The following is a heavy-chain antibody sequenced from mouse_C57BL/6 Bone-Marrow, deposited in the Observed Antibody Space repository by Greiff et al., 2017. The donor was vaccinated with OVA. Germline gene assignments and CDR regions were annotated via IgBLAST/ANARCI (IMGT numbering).Heavy chain of an antibody. CDR2: IYPGSGNT. Sequence: VQRVESGAELVRPGASVKLSCKASGYTFTDYYINWVKQRPGQGLEWIARIYPGSGNTYYNEKFKGKATLTAEKSSSTAYMQLSSLTSEDSAVYFCAREGTSYVPMIRRGFAYWGQGTLVTVSA. V-gene: IGHV1-76*01. CDR3: AREGTSYVPMIRRGFAY. CDR1: GYTFTDYY. J-gene: IGHJ3*01. D-gene: IGHD2-4*01.